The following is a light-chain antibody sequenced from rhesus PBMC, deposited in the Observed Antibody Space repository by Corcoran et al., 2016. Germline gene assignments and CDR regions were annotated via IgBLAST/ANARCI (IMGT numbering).Light chain of an antibody. CDR3: SAWDSSLSAHV. V-gene: IGLV10-114*01. CDR2: RNN. CDR1: SNNVGNQG. Sequence: QAGLTQPPSVPEALRQKATLTCPGNSNNVGNQGAAWLQQHQGHPPKLLSYRNNNRPSGISERVSASRSGNRASLTITGLQPEDEADYYCSAWDSSLSAHVFGSGTKLTVL. J-gene: IGLJ6*01.